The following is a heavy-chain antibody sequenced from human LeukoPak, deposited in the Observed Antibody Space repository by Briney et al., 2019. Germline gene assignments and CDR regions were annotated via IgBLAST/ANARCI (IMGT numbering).Heavy chain of an antibody. D-gene: IGHD3-22*01. Sequence: ASVKVSCKASGYTFTGYYMHWVRQAPGQGLEWMGWINPNSGGTNYAQKFQGRVTMTRDTSISTAYMELSNLRSDDTAVYYCARGYDTSGYPPDYWGQGTLVTVSS. CDR1: GYTFTGYY. V-gene: IGHV1-2*02. CDR2: INPNSGGT. J-gene: IGHJ4*02. CDR3: ARGYDTSGYPPDY.